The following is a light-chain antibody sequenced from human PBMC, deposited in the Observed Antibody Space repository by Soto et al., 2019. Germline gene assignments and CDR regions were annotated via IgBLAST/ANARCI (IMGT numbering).Light chain of an antibody. V-gene: IGLV1-51*02. CDR2: ENN. J-gene: IGLJ1*01. CDR1: SSNIGNNY. Sequence: QSVLTQPPSVSAAPGQKVTISCSGSSSNIGNNYVSWYQQLPGTAPKLLIYENNKRPSGIPDRFSGSKSGTSATLGITGLQTGAEAYYFCETWDSSLIAYFLGRGPKVTVL. CDR3: ETWDSSLIAYF.